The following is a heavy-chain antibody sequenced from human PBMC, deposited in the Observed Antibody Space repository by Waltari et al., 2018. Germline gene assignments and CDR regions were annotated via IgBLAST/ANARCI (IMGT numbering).Heavy chain of an antibody. CDR2: VHHSGST. CDR1: W. V-gene: IGHV4-4*02. CDR3: AGDRAIGLFFDY. J-gene: IGHJ4*02. Sequence: WLSWVRKSTGKGLEWIGQVHHSGSTHYNPSLQSRVTISVDKAKTQFSLNLNSVTAADTAVYYCAGDRAIGLFFDYWGQGTLVTVSS. D-gene: IGHD2-2*01.